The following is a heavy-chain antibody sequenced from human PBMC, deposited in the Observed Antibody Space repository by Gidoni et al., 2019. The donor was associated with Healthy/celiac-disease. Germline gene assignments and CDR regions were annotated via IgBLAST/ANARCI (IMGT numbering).Heavy chain of an antibody. J-gene: IGHJ4*02. CDR1: GYTSTGYS. CDR3: AKVRLVLLWFGEALGY. D-gene: IGHD3-10*01. CDR2: INPNSGGT. V-gene: IGHV1-2*02. Sequence: QVQLVQSGAEVKKPGASLKVSCKASGYTSTGYSMHWVRQAPGQGLEGMGWINPNSGGTNREQKFQGRDTMTRDTAISTTCMELSRLRTDDTAVYDFAKVRLVLLWFGEALGYWGQGTLVTVSS.